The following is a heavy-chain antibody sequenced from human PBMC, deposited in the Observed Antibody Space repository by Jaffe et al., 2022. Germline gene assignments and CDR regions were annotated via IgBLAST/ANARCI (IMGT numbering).Heavy chain of an antibody. D-gene: IGHD3-10*01. Sequence: QVQLVESGGGVVQPGGSLRLSCAASGFTFSSYGMHWVRQAPGKGLEWVAFIRYDGSNKYYADSVKGRFTISRDNSKNTLYLQMNSLRAEDTAVYYCAKPGLNGSGSYYNPDHFQHWGQGTLVTVSS. CDR3: AKPGLNGSGSYYNPDHFQH. J-gene: IGHJ1*01. CDR1: GFTFSSYG. V-gene: IGHV3-30*02. CDR2: IRYDGSNK.